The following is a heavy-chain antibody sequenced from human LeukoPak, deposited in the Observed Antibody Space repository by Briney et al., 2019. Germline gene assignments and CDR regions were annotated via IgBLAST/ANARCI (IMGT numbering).Heavy chain of an antibody. V-gene: IGHV3-15*01. CDR2: IKSKTDGGTT. CDR3: STGAF. J-gene: IGHJ4*02. CDR1: EFTFSDDW. Sequence: GGSLRLSCAASEFTFSDDWMSWVRQAPGKGLEWVGRIKSKTDGGTTDYAAPVKGRFTISRDDSKNLLYLQMKSLKTDDTGVYYCSTGAFWGQGTLATVSS.